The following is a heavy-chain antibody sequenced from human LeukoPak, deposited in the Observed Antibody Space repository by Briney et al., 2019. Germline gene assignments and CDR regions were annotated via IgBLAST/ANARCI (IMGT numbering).Heavy chain of an antibody. D-gene: IGHD3/OR15-3a*01. CDR2: INPNSGGT. CDR1: GYTFTGYY. J-gene: IGHJ6*03. Sequence: AASVKVSCKASGYTFTGYYMHWVRQAPGQGLEWMGWINPNSGGTNYAQKFQGRVTMTRDTSISTAYMELSRLRSDDTAVYYCARVSDWYYYYYMDVWGKGTTVTVSS. CDR3: ARVSDWYYYYYMDV. V-gene: IGHV1-2*02.